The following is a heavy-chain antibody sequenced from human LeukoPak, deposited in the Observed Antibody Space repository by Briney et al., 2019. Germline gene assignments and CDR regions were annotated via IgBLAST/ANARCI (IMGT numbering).Heavy chain of an antibody. J-gene: IGHJ4*02. Sequence: GGSLRLSCAASGFTFSSYGMHWVRQAPGKGLEWVAFIRYDGSNKYYADSVKGRFTISRDNSKNTLYLQMNSLRAEDTAVYYCAKDRTRGYCSSTSCYGERYFDYWGQGTLVTVSS. V-gene: IGHV3-30*02. CDR1: GFTFSSYG. CDR2: IRYDGSNK. CDR3: AKDRTRGYCSSTSCYGERYFDY. D-gene: IGHD2-2*01.